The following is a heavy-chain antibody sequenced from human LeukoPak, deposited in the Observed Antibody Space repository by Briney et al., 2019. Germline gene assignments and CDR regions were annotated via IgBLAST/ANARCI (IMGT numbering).Heavy chain of an antibody. V-gene: IGHV1-69*01. D-gene: IGHD2-15*01. Sequence: VASVKVSCKASGGTFSSYAISWVRQAPGQGLEWMGGIIPIFGTANYAQKFQGRVTITADESTSTAYMELSSLRSEDTAVYYCARCLGYCDGMDVWGQGTTVTVSS. CDR2: IIPIFGTA. J-gene: IGHJ6*02. CDR3: ARCLGYCDGMDV. CDR1: GGTFSSYA.